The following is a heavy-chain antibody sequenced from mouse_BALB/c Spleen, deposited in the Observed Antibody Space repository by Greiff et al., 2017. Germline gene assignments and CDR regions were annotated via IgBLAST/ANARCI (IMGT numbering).Heavy chain of an antibody. CDR3: ARDRGIRVGFAY. V-gene: IGHV2-9*02. J-gene: IGHJ3*01. CDR2: IWAGGST. CDR1: GFSLTSYG. D-gene: IGHD2-12*01. Sequence: QVQLKESGPGLVAPSQSLSITCTVSGFSLTSYGVHWVRQPPGKGLEWLGVIWAGGSTNYNSALMSRLSISKDNSKSQVFLKMNSLQTDDTAMYYCARDRGIRVGFAYWGQGTLVTVSA.